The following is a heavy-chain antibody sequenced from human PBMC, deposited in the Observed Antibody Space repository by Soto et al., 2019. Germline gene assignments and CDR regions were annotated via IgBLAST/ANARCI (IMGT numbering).Heavy chain of an antibody. J-gene: IGHJ4*02. CDR3: ARVVIGIGYYDFWSGYWFDY. V-gene: IGHV4-31*03. CDR1: GGSISSGGYY. CDR2: IYYSGST. D-gene: IGHD3-3*01. Sequence: SETLSLTCTVSGGSISSGGYYWSWIRQHPGKGLEWIGYIYYSGSTYYNPSLKSRVTISVDTSKNQFSLKLSSVTAADTAVYYCARVVIGIGYYDFWSGYWFDYWGQGTLVTVSS.